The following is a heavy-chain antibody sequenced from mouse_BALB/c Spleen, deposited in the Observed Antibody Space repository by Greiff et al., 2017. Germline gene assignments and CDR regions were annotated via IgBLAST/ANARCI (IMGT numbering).Heavy chain of an antibody. CDR1: GFTFTDYY. V-gene: IGHV7-3*02. CDR2: IRNKANGYTT. CDR3: ARDDYGAWFAY. Sequence: EVQVVESGGGLVQPGGSLRLSCATSGFTFTDYYMSWVRQPPGKALEWLGFIRNKANGYTTEYSASVKGRFTISRDNSQSILYLQMNTLRAEDSATYYCARDDYGAWFAYWGQGTLVTVSA. J-gene: IGHJ3*01. D-gene: IGHD2-4*01.